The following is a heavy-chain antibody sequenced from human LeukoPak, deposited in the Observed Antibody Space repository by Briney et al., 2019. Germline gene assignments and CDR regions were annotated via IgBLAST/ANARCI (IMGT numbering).Heavy chain of an antibody. CDR2: IRGGGSSA. D-gene: IGHD4-17*01. CDR3: ARDPNGDYIGAFDM. Sequence: GGSLRLSCTASGFTFSAYAMMWVRQAPGKGPEWVSAIRGGGSSAFYADSVKGRFTISRDNSKYTLFLQMNSLRAEDTAVYYCARDPNGDYIGAFDMWGPGTMVTVSS. CDR1: GFTFSAYA. J-gene: IGHJ3*02. V-gene: IGHV3-23*01.